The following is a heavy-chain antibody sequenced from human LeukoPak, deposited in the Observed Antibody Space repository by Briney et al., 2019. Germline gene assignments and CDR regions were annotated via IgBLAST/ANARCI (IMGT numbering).Heavy chain of an antibody. CDR1: GGTFSSYA. J-gene: IGHJ6*02. D-gene: IGHD1-20*01. CDR2: IIPIFGTA. V-gene: IGHV1-69*01. Sequence: SVKVSCKASGGTFSSYAISWVRQAPGQGLEWMGGIIPIFGTANYAQKFQGRVTITADESTSTAYMELSSLRSEDTAVYYCARGCSGITGLCYYYGMDVWGQGTTVTVSS. CDR3: ARGCSGITGLCYYYGMDV.